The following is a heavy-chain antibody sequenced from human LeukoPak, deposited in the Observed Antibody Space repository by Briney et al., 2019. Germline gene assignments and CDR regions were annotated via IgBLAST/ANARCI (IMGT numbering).Heavy chain of an antibody. D-gene: IGHD5-12*01. V-gene: IGHV1-8*03. Sequence: GASVKVSCKASGYTFTSYDINRVRQATGQGLEWMGWMNPNSGNTGYAQKFQGRVTITRNTSISTAYMELSSLRSEDTAVYYCAREGAGYTAFDIWGQGTMVTVSS. CDR2: MNPNSGNT. J-gene: IGHJ3*02. CDR1: GYTFTSYD. CDR3: AREGAGYTAFDI.